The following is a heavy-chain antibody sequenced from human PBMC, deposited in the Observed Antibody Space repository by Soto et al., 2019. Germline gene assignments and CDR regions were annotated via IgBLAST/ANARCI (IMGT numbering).Heavy chain of an antibody. CDR2: IYHSGST. V-gene: IGHV4-30-2*01. Sequence: QLQLQESGSGLVKPSQTLSLTCAVSGGSISSGGYSWSWIRQPPGKGLEWIGYIYHSGSTYYNPSLKSRVTISVDRYKNQFSLKLSSVTAADTAVYYCARSYYYDSSGYYYYFDYWGQGTLVTVSS. CDR3: ARSYYYDSSGYYYYFDY. CDR1: GGSISSGGYS. D-gene: IGHD3-22*01. J-gene: IGHJ4*02.